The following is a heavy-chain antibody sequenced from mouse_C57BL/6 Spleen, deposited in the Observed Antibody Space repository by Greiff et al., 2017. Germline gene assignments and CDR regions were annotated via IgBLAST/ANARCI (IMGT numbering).Heavy chain of an antibody. V-gene: IGHV1-53*01. J-gene: IGHJ3*01. CDR1: GYTFTSYW. Sequence: QVQLQQPGTELVKPGASVKLSCKASGYTFTSYWMHWVKQRPGQGLEWIGNINPSNGGTNYNETFKSKATLTVDKSSSTAYMQLSSLTSEDSAVYYCARSGLSSLVPLAYWGQGTLVTVSA. CDR2: INPSNGGT. D-gene: IGHD6-2*01. CDR3: ARSGLSSLVPLAY.